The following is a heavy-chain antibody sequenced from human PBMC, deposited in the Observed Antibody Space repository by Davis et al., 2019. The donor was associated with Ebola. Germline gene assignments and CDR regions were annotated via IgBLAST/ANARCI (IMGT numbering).Heavy chain of an antibody. D-gene: IGHD3-22*01. J-gene: IGHJ5*02. CDR3: ARADSSGTSGFDP. Sequence: PSETLSLTCTVSGGSISSYYWSWIRQPPGKGLEWIGYIYYSGSTNYNPSLKSRVTISVDTSKNQFSLKLSSVTAADTAVYYCARADSSGTSGFDPWGQGTLVTVSS. CDR1: GGSISSYY. V-gene: IGHV4-59*12. CDR2: IYYSGST.